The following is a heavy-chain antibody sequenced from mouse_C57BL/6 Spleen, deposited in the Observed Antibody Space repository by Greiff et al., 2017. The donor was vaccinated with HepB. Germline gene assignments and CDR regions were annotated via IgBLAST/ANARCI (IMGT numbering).Heavy chain of an antibody. D-gene: IGHD2-1*01. Sequence: EVQRVESVAELVRPGASVKLSCTASGFNIKNTYMHWVKQRPEQGLEWIGRIDPANGNTKYAPKFQGKATITADTSSNTAYLQLSSLTSEDTAIYYCARGGNYPYWYFDVWGTGTTVTVSS. J-gene: IGHJ1*03. CDR1: GFNIKNTY. CDR2: IDPANGNT. CDR3: ARGGNYPYWYFDV. V-gene: IGHV14-3*01.